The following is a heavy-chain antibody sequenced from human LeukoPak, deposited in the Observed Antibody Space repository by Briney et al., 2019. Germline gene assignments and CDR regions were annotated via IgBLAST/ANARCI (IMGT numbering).Heavy chain of an antibody. D-gene: IGHD2-2*01. CDR2: IWYDGSNK. Sequence: GGSLRLSCAASGFTSSSYAMSWVRQAPGKGLEWVAVIWYDGSNKYYADSVKGRFTISRDNSKNTLYLQMNSLRAEDTAVYYCAKDTVPAATGWFDPWGQGTLVTVSS. CDR1: GFTSSSYA. CDR3: AKDTVPAATGWFDP. J-gene: IGHJ5*02. V-gene: IGHV3-33*06.